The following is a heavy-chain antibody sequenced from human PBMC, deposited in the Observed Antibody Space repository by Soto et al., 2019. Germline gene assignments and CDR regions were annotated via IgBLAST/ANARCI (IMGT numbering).Heavy chain of an antibody. D-gene: IGHD7-27*01. Sequence: PSETLSLTCTVSGGSSSSDDSYWGWIRQPPGKGLEWIGYIYYSGSTYYNPSLKSRVTISVDTSKSKFSLNVTSVTAADTAVYFCARGRYCLTGRCFPNWFDSWGQGALVTVSS. CDR2: IYYSGST. J-gene: IGHJ5*01. CDR1: GGSSSSDDSY. V-gene: IGHV4-30-4*01. CDR3: ARGRYCLTGRCFPNWFDS.